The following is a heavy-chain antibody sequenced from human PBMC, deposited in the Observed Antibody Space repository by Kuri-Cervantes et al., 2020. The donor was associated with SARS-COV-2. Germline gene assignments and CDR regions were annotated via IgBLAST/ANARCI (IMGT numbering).Heavy chain of an antibody. CDR2: VYHSGST. CDR1: NYSISSGYY. V-gene: IGHV4-38-2*02. D-gene: IGHD3-3*01. J-gene: IGHJ5*02. Sequence: SETLSLTCTVSNYSISSGYYWGWIRQPPGKGLEWIASVYHSGSTSYSPSLKSRVTISVDTSKNQFSLKLSSVTAADTAVYYCARSPDLWWFDPWGQGTLVTVSS. CDR3: ARSPDLWWFDP.